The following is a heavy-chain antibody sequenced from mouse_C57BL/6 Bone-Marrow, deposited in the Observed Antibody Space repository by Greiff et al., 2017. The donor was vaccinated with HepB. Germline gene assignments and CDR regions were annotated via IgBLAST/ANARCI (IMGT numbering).Heavy chain of an antibody. CDR3: ARGGKLYPKFAY. CDR2: IYPRSGNT. D-gene: IGHD2-12*01. CDR1: GYTFTSYG. Sequence: VQLQQSGAELARPGASVKLSCKASGYTFTSYGISWVKQRTGQGLEWIGEIYPRSGNTYYNEKFKGKATLTADKSSSTAYMELRSLTSEDSAVYFCARGGKLYPKFAYWGQGTLVTVSA. V-gene: IGHV1-81*01. J-gene: IGHJ3*01.